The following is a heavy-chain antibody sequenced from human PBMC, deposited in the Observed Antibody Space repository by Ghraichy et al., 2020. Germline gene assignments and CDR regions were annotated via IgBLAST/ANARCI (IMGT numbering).Heavy chain of an antibody. CDR3: ARDLQTALLFDY. D-gene: IGHD3-10*01. J-gene: IGHJ4*02. V-gene: IGHV3-48*02. CDR1: GFTFSSYS. CDR2: ISSSSNII. Sequence: LSLTCAASGFTFSSYSMNWVRQAPGKGLEWVSYISSSSNIIYYADSVKGRFTISRDNAKNSLYLQMNSLRDEDTAVYYCARDLQTALLFDYWGQGTLVTVSS.